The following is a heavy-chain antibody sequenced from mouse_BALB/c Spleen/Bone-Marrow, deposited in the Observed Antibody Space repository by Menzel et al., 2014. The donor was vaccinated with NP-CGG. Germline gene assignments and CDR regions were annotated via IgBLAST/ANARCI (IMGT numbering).Heavy chain of an antibody. D-gene: IGHD1-1*01. J-gene: IGHJ2*01. CDR1: GYTFTDYA. CDR2: ISTYFGNT. V-gene: IGHV1S137*01. Sequence: QVQLQQSGPELVRPGVSVKISCKGSGYTFTDYAMHWVKQSHAKSLEWIGVISTYFGNTNYNQKFKGKATMTVDKSPSTAYMELTRLTSEDSDIYYCARSYYGSSQPFDYWGQGPTLTVSS. CDR3: ARSYYGSSQPFDY.